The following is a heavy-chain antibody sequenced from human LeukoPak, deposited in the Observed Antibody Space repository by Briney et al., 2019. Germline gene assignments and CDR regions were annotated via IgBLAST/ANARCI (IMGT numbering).Heavy chain of an antibody. CDR1: GYGFRSSL. Sequence: PGGSLRLSCAAPGYGFRSSLATWVRQALEKGLGWVARIKEEGSVMYYVDSLKRRFSISTDNTKTTLYMQMNSLRDEDTGIYYTAGGGKFGDYWWQGTLVIVSS. V-gene: IGHV3-7*04. CDR3: AGGGKFGDY. J-gene: IGHJ4*02. CDR2: IKEEGSVM. D-gene: IGHD3-3*01.